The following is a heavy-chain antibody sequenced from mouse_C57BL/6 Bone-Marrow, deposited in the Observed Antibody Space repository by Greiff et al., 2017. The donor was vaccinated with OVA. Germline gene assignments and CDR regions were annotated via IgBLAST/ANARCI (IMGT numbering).Heavy chain of an antibody. J-gene: IGHJ4*01. V-gene: IGHV1-55*01. Sequence: VQLQQPGAELVKPGASVKMSCKASGYTFTSYWITWVKQRPGQGLEWIGDIYPGSGSTNYNEKFKSKATLTVDTSSSTAYMQLSSLTSEDSAVYYCARPSLYYDYDRPMDYWGQGTSVTVSS. D-gene: IGHD2-4*01. CDR3: ARPSLYYDYDRPMDY. CDR1: GYTFTSYW. CDR2: IYPGSGST.